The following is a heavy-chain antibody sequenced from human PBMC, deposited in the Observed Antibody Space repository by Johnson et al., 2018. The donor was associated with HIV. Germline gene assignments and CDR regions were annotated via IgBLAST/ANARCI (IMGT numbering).Heavy chain of an antibody. Sequence: VQVLESGGGLIQPGGSLRLSCAASGFTVSSNYMSWVRQAPGKGLEWVSVIYSGGSTYYADSVKGRFTISRDNSKNTLYLQMNSLRAEDTAVYYCARFLIVVVVAAEIDAFDIWGQGTMVTVSS. D-gene: IGHD2-15*01. CDR2: IYSGGST. V-gene: IGHV3-53*01. J-gene: IGHJ3*02. CDR1: GFTVSSNY. CDR3: ARFLIVVVVAAEIDAFDI.